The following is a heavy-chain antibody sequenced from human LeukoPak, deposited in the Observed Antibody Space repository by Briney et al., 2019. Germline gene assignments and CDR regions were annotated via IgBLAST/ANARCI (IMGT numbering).Heavy chain of an antibody. CDR3: ARRTSAARNFDY. V-gene: IGHV3-33*03. CDR1: GFTFSSYG. CDR2: IWEDGSNT. Sequence: PGGSLRLSCAASGFTFSSYGMQWVRQAPGKGLEWVAVIWEDGSNTYYADSVKGRFTISRDNAKNSLYLQMNSLRAEDTAVYYCARRTSAARNFDYWGQGTLVTVSS. J-gene: IGHJ4*02. D-gene: IGHD6-6*01.